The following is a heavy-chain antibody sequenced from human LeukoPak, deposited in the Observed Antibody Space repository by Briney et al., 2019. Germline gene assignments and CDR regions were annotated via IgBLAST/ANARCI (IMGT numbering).Heavy chain of an antibody. V-gene: IGHV3-30-3*01. J-gene: IGHJ4*02. D-gene: IGHD5-12*01. CDR1: GFTFSTYT. CDR2: ISYDGSNK. Sequence: GGSLRLSCGASGFTFSTYTMNWVRQAPGKGLEWVAVISYDGSNKYYADSVKGRFTISRDNSKNTLYLQMNSLRAEDTAAYYCAREGAYDSSREFDNWGQGTLVTVSS. CDR3: AREGAYDSSREFDN.